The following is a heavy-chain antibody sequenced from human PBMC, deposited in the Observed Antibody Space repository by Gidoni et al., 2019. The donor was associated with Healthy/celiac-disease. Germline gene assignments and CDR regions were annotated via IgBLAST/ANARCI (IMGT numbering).Heavy chain of an antibody. CDR1: GGSFSGYY. Sequence: QVQLQQWGAGLLKPSETLSLTCAVYGGSFSGYYWSWLRQPPGKGLEWIGEINHSGSTNYNPSLKSRVTISVDTSKNQFSLKLSSVTAADTAVYYCARGGYTQMGYYYYYYGMDVWGQGTTVTVSS. J-gene: IGHJ6*02. CDR3: ARGGYTQMGYYYYYYGMDV. CDR2: INHSGST. V-gene: IGHV4-34*01. D-gene: IGHD6-13*01.